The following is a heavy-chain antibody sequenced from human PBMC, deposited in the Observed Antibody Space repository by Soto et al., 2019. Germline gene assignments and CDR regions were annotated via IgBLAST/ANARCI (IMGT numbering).Heavy chain of an antibody. CDR2: IYYSGST. Sequence: SETLSLTCTVSGGSIRGYYWSWIRQPPGKGLEWIGYIYYSGSTNYNPSLKSRVTISVDTSKNQFSLKLSSVTAADTAVYYCARRYGKNAFDIWGQGTMVTVSS. CDR1: GGSIRGYY. V-gene: IGHV4-59*01. J-gene: IGHJ3*02. D-gene: IGHD5-18*01. CDR3: ARRYGKNAFDI.